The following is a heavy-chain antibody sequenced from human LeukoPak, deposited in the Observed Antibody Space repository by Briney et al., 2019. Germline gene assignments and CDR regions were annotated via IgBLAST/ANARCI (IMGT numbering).Heavy chain of an antibody. J-gene: IGHJ4*02. CDR3: ARRKAAAGTANLDY. Sequence: SETLSLTCTVSGGSISSSSYYWGWIRQPPGKGLEWIGSIYYSGSTNYNPSLKSRVTISVDTSKNQSSLKLSSVTAADTAVYYCARRKAAAGTANLDYWGQGTLVTVSS. D-gene: IGHD6-13*01. CDR1: GGSISSSSYY. CDR2: IYYSGST. V-gene: IGHV4-39*07.